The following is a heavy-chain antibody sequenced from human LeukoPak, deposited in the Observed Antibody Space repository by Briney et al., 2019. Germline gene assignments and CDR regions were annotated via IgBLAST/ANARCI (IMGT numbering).Heavy chain of an antibody. J-gene: IGHJ4*02. Sequence: RPGGSLRLSCAASGLTFDDYGMSWVRQAPGKGLEWVSGINWNGGSTGYTDSVKGRFTISRDTAKNSLYLQMNSLRAEDTALYYCARLSGPGSGWTTLDYWGQGTLVTVSS. D-gene: IGHD6-19*01. CDR3: ARLSGPGSGWTTLDY. CDR1: GLTFDDYG. CDR2: INWNGGST. V-gene: IGHV3-20*04.